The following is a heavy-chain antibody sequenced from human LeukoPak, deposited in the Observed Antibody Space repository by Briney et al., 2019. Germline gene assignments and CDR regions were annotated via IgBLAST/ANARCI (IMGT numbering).Heavy chain of an antibody. D-gene: IGHD2-2*01. Sequence: GGSLRLSCAASGFTFSNYWMHWVRQAPGKGLEWVSSISSSSSYIYYADSVKGRFTISRDNAKNSLYLQMNSLRAEDTAVYYCARGGYCSSTSCFFDYWGQGTLVTVSS. CDR2: ISSSSSYI. V-gene: IGHV3-21*01. J-gene: IGHJ4*02. CDR3: ARGGYCSSTSCFFDY. CDR1: GFTFSNYW.